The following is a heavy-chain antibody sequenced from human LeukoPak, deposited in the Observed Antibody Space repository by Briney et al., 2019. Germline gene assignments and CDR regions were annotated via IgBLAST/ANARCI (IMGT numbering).Heavy chain of an antibody. Sequence: GRSLRLSCAASGFTFDDYAMHWVRQAPGKGLEWVSGINWNGGNIGYADSVKGRFTISRDNAKNSLYLQMNSLRAEDTALYYCAKDIAAAGTSGGYMDVWGKGTTVTIPS. CDR3: AKDIAAAGTSGGYMDV. CDR1: GFTFDDYA. CDR2: INWNGGNI. V-gene: IGHV3-9*01. J-gene: IGHJ6*03. D-gene: IGHD6-13*01.